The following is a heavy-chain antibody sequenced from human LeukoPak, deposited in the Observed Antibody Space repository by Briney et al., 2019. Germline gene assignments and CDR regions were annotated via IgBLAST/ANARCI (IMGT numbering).Heavy chain of an antibody. CDR3: ARSYYYDNALDY. D-gene: IGHD3-22*01. CDR2: IYYSGST. V-gene: IGHV4-61*08. J-gene: IGHJ4*02. Sequence: SGTLSLTCAVSGGSVSSGGYCWSWIRQPPGKGLEWIGYIYYSGSTNYNPSLKSRVTISVDTSKNQFSLKLSSVTAADTAVYYCARSYYYDNALDYWGQGTLVTVSS. CDR1: GGSVSSGGYC.